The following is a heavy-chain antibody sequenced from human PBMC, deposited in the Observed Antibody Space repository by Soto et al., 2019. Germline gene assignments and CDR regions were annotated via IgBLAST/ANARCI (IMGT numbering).Heavy chain of an antibody. CDR1: GYSFTSYW. D-gene: IGHD2-2*01. Sequence: PGESLKISCKGSGYSFTSYWIGWVRQMPGKGLEWMGIIYPGDSDTRYSPSFQGQVTISADKSISTAYLQWSSLKASDTAMYYCARQPVVVVHVFDIWGQGTMVTVSS. CDR2: IYPGDSDT. J-gene: IGHJ3*02. V-gene: IGHV5-51*01. CDR3: ARQPVVVVHVFDI.